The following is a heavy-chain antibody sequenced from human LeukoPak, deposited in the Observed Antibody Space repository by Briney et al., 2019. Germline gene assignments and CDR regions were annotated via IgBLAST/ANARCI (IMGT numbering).Heavy chain of an antibody. D-gene: IGHD3-10*01. V-gene: IGHV1-8*01. J-gene: IGHJ3*02. CDR1: GYTFTSYD. Sequence: ASVKVSCKASGYTFTSYDINWVQQATGQGLEWMGWMNPNSGNTGYAQKFQGRVTMTRNTSISTAYMELSSLRSEDTAVYYGAIPRGSGSSVPDAFDIWGQGTMVTVSS. CDR2: MNPNSGNT. CDR3: AIPRGSGSSVPDAFDI.